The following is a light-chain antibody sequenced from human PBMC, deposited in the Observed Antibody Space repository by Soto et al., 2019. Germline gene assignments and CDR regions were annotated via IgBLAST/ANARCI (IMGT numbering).Light chain of an antibody. V-gene: IGLV2-14*03. J-gene: IGLJ3*02. Sequence: QSVLTQPASVSGSPGQSITISCTGTTSDVGGHSYVSWYQQHPGKPPKLLIYNVSHRPSGVSDRFSGSKSGNTASLTISGLQAEDEADYYCSSYTVVVARDGRVFGGGTKLTVL. CDR1: TSDVGGHSY. CDR3: SSYTVVVARDGRV. CDR2: NVS.